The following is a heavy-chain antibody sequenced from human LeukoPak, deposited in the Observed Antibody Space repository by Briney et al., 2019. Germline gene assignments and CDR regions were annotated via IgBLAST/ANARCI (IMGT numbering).Heavy chain of an antibody. CDR1: GGSISSSSYY. D-gene: IGHD3-3*01. CDR3: AALRPYYDFWSGPYRGFDY. V-gene: IGHV4-39*01. J-gene: IGHJ4*02. CDR2: LYYSGST. Sequence: SETVSLTCTVSGGSISSSSYYWGWIRQPPGKGLEWIGSLYYSGSTYYNPSLKSRVTISVDTSKNQFSLKLSSVTAADTAVYYCAALRPYYDFWSGPYRGFDYWGQGTLVTVSS.